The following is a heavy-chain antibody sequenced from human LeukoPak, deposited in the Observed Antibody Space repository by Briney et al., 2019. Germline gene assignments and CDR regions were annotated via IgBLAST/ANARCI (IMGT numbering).Heavy chain of an antibody. V-gene: IGHV4-39*01. CDR1: GASIPSRDFY. J-gene: IGHJ5*02. Sequence: PSETLSLTCSVSGASIPSRDFYWGWFRQPPGKGVEWIGSASGYYGGDSFYNTSLESRVTISIHTSKNQFSLNLSSVTAADTAVYYCARPSRSPYYDSPNWFDPWGQGTLVTVSS. D-gene: IGHD3-3*01. CDR3: ARPSRSPYYDSPNWFDP. CDR2: ASGYYGGDS.